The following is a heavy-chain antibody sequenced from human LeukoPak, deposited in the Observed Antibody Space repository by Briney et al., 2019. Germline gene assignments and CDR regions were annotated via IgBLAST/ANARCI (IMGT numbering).Heavy chain of an antibody. CDR2: MNPNSGNT. Sequence: ASVKVSCKASVYTFTSYDINWVRQATGQGLEWMGWMNPNSGNTGYAQKFQGRVTMTRNSSISTAYMELSSLRSEDTAVYYCALPTQGDYDFGDYYYYGMDVWGQGTTVTVSS. CDR1: VYTFTSYD. J-gene: IGHJ6*02. V-gene: IGHV1-8*01. D-gene: IGHD5-12*01. CDR3: ALPTQGDYDFGDYYYYGMDV.